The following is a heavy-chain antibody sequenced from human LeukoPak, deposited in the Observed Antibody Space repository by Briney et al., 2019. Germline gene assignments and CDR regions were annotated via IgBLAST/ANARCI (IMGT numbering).Heavy chain of an antibody. CDR2: ISYDGSNK. CDR1: GFTFSSYA. D-gene: IGHD2-15*01. CDR3: ARELRMCWFDP. V-gene: IGHV3-30*01. Sequence: GGSLRLSCAASGFTFSSYAMHWVRQAPGKGLEWVAVISYDGSNKYYADSVKGRFTISRDNSKNTLYLQMNSLRAEDTAVYYCARELRMCWFDPWGQGTLVTVSS. J-gene: IGHJ5*02.